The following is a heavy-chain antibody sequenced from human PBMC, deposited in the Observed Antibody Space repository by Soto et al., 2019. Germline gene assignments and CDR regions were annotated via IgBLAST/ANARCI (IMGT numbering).Heavy chain of an antibody. V-gene: IGHV4-31*03. D-gene: IGHD3-3*01. CDR1: GGPISSGGYY. J-gene: IGHJ4*02. CDR2: IYYSGST. Sequence: QVQLQESGPGLVKPSQTLSLTCTVSGGPISSGGYYWSWIRQHPGKGLEWIGYIYYSGSTYYNPSLKRRVTISVDTSKNQFSLKLSSVTAADTAVYYCARAGDFWSGYDYWGQGTLVTVSS. CDR3: ARAGDFWSGYDY.